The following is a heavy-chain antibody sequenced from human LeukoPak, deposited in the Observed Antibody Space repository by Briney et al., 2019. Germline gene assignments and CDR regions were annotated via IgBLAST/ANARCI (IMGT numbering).Heavy chain of an antibody. D-gene: IGHD6-19*01. CDR3: ARQPIVPLIIAVAGTGPDAFDI. CDR1: GYSFTSYW. CDR2: IYPGDSDT. J-gene: IGHJ3*02. Sequence: GESLKISCKGSGYSFTSYWIGWVRQMPGKGLEWMGIIYPGDSDTRYSPSFQGQVTISADKSISTAYLQWSSLKASDTAMYYCARQPIVPLIIAVAGTGPDAFDIWGQGTMVTVSS. V-gene: IGHV5-51*01.